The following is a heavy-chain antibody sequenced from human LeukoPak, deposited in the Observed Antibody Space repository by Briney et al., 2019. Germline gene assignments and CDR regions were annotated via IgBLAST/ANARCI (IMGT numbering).Heavy chain of an antibody. J-gene: IGHJ4*02. CDR2: IIPVFGTA. Sequence: GASVKVSCKASGGTFSTYVISWVRQAPGQGLEWMGGIIPVFGTANYAEKFQDRVTITADKSTSTAYMELSSLRSEDTAMYYCARAGSGSYYFDYWGQGTLVTVSS. D-gene: IGHD1-26*01. V-gene: IGHV1-69*06. CDR1: GGTFSTYV. CDR3: ARAGSGSYYFDY.